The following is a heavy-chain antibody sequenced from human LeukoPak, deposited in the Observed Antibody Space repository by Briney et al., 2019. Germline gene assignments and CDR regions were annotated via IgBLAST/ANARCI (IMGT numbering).Heavy chain of an antibody. V-gene: IGHV3-30*14. D-gene: IGHD2-15*01. J-gene: IGHJ4*02. Sequence: PGGSLRLSCAASGFTFNSYAMHWVRQAPGKGLEWVAAISYDGSNKKYADSVKGRFTISRDNSKNTLYLQMNSLRAEDTAVYYCARDRYCSGGSCYKPVLGDWGQGTLVTVSS. CDR2: ISYDGSNK. CDR3: ARDRYCSGGSCYKPVLGD. CDR1: GFTFNSYA.